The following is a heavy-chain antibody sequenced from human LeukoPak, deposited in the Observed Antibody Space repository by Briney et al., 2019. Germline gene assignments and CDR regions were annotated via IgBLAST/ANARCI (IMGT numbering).Heavy chain of an antibody. V-gene: IGHV3-23*01. Sequence: GGSLRLSCAASGFTFSKNAMSWVRQAPGKGLEWVSSLSGSGADTYYADSVKGRFTISRDNAKNTAYLQMNSLRAEDTAVYYCAKDPYGARYFDYWGQGTLVTAS. D-gene: IGHD4-17*01. CDR3: AKDPYGARYFDY. J-gene: IGHJ4*02. CDR1: GFTFSKNA. CDR2: LSGSGADT.